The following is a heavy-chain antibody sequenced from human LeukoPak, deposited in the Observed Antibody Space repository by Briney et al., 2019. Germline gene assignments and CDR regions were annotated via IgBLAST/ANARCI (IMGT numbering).Heavy chain of an antibody. CDR3: RYYYGSGKDY. CDR1: GGSFSGYY. CDR2: INHSGST. V-gene: IGHV4-34*01. D-gene: IGHD3-10*01. J-gene: IGHJ4*02. Sequence: SETLSLTCAVYGGSFSGYYWSWIRQPPGKGLEWIGEINHSGSTNYNPSLKSRVTISVDTSKNQFSLKLSSVTAADTAVYYSRYYYGSGKDYWGQGTLVTVSS.